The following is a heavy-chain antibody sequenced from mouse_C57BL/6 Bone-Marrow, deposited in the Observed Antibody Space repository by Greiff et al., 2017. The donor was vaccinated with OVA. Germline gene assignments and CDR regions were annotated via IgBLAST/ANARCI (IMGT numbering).Heavy chain of an antibody. CDR3: TRSAGDYDWYFDV. D-gene: IGHD2-4*01. V-gene: IGHV1-15*01. Sequence: QVQLQQSGAELVRPGASVTLSCKASGYTFTDYEMHWVKQTPVHGLEWIGAIDPETGGTAYNQKFKGKAILTADKSSSTAYMELRSLTSEDSAVYYCTRSAGDYDWYFDVWGTGTTVTVSS. J-gene: IGHJ1*03. CDR2: IDPETGGT. CDR1: GYTFTDYE.